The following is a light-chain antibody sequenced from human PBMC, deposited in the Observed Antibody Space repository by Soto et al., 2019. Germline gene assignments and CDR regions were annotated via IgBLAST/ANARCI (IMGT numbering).Light chain of an antibody. CDR1: NGHSDYS. V-gene: IGLV4-60*02. CDR3: ETWDSNTLV. Sequence: QLVLTQSSSASASLGSSVKITCALSNGHSDYSIAWHQQQPGKAPRYLMKLENSGTYNKAGGVPDRFSGSSSGADRYLTISNLQFEDEDDYYCETWDSNTLVFGGGTKLTVL. CDR2: LENSGTY. J-gene: IGLJ3*02.